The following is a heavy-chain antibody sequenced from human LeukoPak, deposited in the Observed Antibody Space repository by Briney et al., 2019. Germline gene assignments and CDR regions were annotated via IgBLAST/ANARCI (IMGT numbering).Heavy chain of an antibody. J-gene: IGHJ4*02. V-gene: IGHV3-11*04. D-gene: IGHD6-19*01. CDR3: AKDPAYIAVAGTDFDY. Sequence: PGGSLRLSCEGTGFTFGDYFMTWIRQAPGKGLEWLAYISGSSQTIYYADSVRGRFTISRDNSKNTLYLQMNSLRAEDTAVYYCAKDPAYIAVAGTDFDYWGQGTLVTVSS. CDR2: ISGSSQTI. CDR1: GFTFGDYF.